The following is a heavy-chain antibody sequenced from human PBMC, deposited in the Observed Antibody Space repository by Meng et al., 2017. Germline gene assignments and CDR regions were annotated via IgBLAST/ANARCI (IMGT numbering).Heavy chain of an antibody. CDR2: ISGSGGST. D-gene: IGHD3-10*01. CDR1: GFTFSSYA. V-gene: IGHV3-23*01. CDR3: ARVGIVTMVRAYYFDY. Sequence: GESLKISCAASGFTFSSYAMSWVRQAPGKGLEWVSAISGSGGSTYYADSVKGRFTISRDNAKNSLYLQMNSLRAEDTAVYYCARVGIVTMVRAYYFDYWGQGTQVTVAS. J-gene: IGHJ4*02.